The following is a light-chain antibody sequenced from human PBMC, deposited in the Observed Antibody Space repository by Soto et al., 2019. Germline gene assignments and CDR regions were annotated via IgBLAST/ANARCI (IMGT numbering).Light chain of an antibody. Sequence: QSALTQPASVSGSPGQSITISCTGTSSDVGGYNYVSWYQQHPGKAPKLMISEVSNRPSGVSNRFSGSKSDNTASLTISGLQAEDEADYYCSSYTSSSTAVFGTGTKLTVL. J-gene: IGLJ1*01. V-gene: IGLV2-14*01. CDR3: SSYTSSSTAV. CDR1: SSDVGGYNY. CDR2: EVS.